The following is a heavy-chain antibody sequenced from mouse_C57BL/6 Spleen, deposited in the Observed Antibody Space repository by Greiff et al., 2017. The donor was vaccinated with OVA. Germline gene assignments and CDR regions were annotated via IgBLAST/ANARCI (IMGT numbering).Heavy chain of an antibody. Sequence: QVQLQQSGPELVKPGASVKISCKASGYTFTDYYINWVKQRPGQGLEWIGWIFPGSGSTYYNEKFKGKATLTVDKSSSTAYMLLSSLTSEDSAVYFCAREVYYDYDEDYAMDYWGQGTSVTVSS. CDR1: GYTFTDYY. J-gene: IGHJ4*01. CDR3: AREVYYDYDEDYAMDY. CDR2: IFPGSGST. D-gene: IGHD2-4*01. V-gene: IGHV1-75*01.